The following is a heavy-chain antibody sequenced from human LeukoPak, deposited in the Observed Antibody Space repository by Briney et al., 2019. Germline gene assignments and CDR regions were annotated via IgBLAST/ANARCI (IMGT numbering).Heavy chain of an antibody. Sequence: PGGSLRLSCAASGFTFSSSSMNWVRQAPGKGLEFVSSISPSSSYIYYADSVKGRFTISRDNSKNTLYLQMNSLRAEDTAVYYCAKAPYSSSWGTAYFDYWGQGTLVTVSS. CDR2: ISPSSSYI. CDR1: GFTFSSSS. CDR3: AKAPYSSSWGTAYFDY. D-gene: IGHD6-13*01. J-gene: IGHJ4*02. V-gene: IGHV3-21*04.